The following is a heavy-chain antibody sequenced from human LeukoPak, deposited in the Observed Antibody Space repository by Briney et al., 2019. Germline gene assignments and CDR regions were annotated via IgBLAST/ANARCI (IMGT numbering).Heavy chain of an antibody. CDR2: ISGSGGST. Sequence: GGSLRLSCAASGFTFTSYAMNWVRQAPGKGLEWVSGISGSGGSTYYADSVKGRFSISRDNSKNTLYLQLNSLGVEDTAEYYCAKAHGGSYHSGIDWGQGTLVIVSS. D-gene: IGHD3-10*01. CDR3: AKAHGGSYHSGID. CDR1: GFTFTSYA. J-gene: IGHJ4*02. V-gene: IGHV3-23*01.